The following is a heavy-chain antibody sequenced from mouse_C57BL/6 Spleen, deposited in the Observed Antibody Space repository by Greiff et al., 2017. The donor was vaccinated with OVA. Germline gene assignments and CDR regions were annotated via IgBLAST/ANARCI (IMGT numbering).Heavy chain of an antibody. CDR2: IRLKSDNYAT. Sequence: EVQVVESGGGLVQPGGSMKLSCVASGFTFSNYWMNWVRQSPEKGLEWVAQIRLKSDNYATHYAESVKGRFTISRDDSKSSVYLQMNNLRAEDTGIYYCTESSPYAMDYWGQGTSVTVSS. D-gene: IGHD1-1*01. J-gene: IGHJ4*01. V-gene: IGHV6-3*01. CDR1: GFTFSNYW. CDR3: TESSPYAMDY.